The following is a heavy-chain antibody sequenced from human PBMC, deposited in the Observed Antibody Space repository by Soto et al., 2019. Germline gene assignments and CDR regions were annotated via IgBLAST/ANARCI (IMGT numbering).Heavy chain of an antibody. J-gene: IGHJ3*02. V-gene: IGHV4-34*01. CDR1: GGSFSDHF. Sequence: SETLSLTCAVYGGSFSDHFWSWIRQAPGKGLEWIGEINHSGTTRYNPSLKSRVTISVDTSKNQFSLKLSSVTAADTAVYYCARFHDQYYYDSSGPDAFDIWGQGTMVTVSS. CDR3: ARFHDQYYYDSSGPDAFDI. CDR2: INHSGTT. D-gene: IGHD3-22*01.